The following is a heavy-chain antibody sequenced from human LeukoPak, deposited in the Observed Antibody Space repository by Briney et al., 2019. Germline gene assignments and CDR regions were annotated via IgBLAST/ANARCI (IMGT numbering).Heavy chain of an antibody. Sequence: SVKVSCKASGGTFSSYGISWVRQAPGQGLEWMGGFIPIFGTVNYAQKFQGRVTITADESTGTAYMELSSLRSEDTVVYFCARELALDISGSLPTWGQGTLVTVSS. V-gene: IGHV1-69*13. CDR1: GGTFSSYG. CDR3: ARELALDISGSLPT. CDR2: FIPIFGTV. D-gene: IGHD1-26*01. J-gene: IGHJ5*02.